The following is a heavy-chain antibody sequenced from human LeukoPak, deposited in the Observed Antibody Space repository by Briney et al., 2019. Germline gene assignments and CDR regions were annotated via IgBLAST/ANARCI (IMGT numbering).Heavy chain of an antibody. V-gene: IGHV3-7*01. J-gene: IGHJ4*02. CDR2: IKQDGSEK. D-gene: IGHD1-7*01. Sequence: PGGSLRLSCAASGFTFSSYWMSWVRQAPGKGLEWVANIKQDGSEKYYVDSVKGRFTISRDNAKNSLYLQMNSLRAEDRAVYYCARDPVAGTTTFDYWGQGTLVTVSS. CDR1: GFTFSSYW. CDR3: ARDPVAGTTTFDY.